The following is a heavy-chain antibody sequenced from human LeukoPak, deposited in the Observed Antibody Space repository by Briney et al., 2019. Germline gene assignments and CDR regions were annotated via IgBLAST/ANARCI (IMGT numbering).Heavy chain of an antibody. J-gene: IGHJ5*02. V-gene: IGHV1-69*04. CDR1: GGSFTNNA. D-gene: IGHD2-21*01. Sequence: SVKVSCKASGGSFTNNAVSWVRQVPGQGLEWMGRILPVFGVPTYAEKFLGRVTITADTSTSTVYMELYAVTSEDTAVYYCAILSGRGIAWFDPWGQGTLVSVSS. CDR2: ILPVFGVP. CDR3: AILSGRGIAWFDP.